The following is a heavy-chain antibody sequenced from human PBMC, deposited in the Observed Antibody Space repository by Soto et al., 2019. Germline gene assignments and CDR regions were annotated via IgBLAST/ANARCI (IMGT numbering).Heavy chain of an antibody. CDR3: AKDAEYSSSSFLPLFYYYYYGMDV. CDR2: ISYDGSNK. Sequence: QVQLVESGGGVVQPGRSLRLSCAASGFTFSSYGMHWVRQAPGKGLEWVAVISYDGSNKYYADSVKGRFTISRDNSKNTLYLHMNSLRAEDTAVYYCAKDAEYSSSSFLPLFYYYYYGMDVWGQGTTVTVSS. J-gene: IGHJ6*02. D-gene: IGHD6-6*01. V-gene: IGHV3-30*18. CDR1: GFTFSSYG.